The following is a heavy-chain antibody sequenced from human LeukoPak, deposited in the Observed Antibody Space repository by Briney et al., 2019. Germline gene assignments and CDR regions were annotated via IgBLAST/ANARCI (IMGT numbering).Heavy chain of an antibody. CDR2: INPNGRDT. V-gene: IGHV3-74*01. D-gene: IGHD3-3*01. Sequence: PGGSLRLSCVASGFTFSSYWMHWVRQAPGKGLVWVSCINPNGRDTRYADSVKGRFTISRDNAKNTLYLQMNSLRAEDTAVYYCARDPQSAISLDYWGQGALVTVSS. CDR3: ARDPQSAISLDY. CDR1: GFTFSSYW. J-gene: IGHJ4*02.